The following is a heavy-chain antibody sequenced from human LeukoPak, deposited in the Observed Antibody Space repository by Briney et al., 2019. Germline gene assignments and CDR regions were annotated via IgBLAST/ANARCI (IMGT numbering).Heavy chain of an antibody. J-gene: IGHJ6*02. D-gene: IGHD6-19*01. CDR1: GGTFSSYA. Sequence: ASVKVSCKASGGTFSSYAISWVRQAPGQGLEWMGGIIPIFGTANYAQKFQGRVTITADESTSTVYMELSSLRSEDTAVYYCARSIAVAGTDYYYYGMDVWGQGTTVTVSS. V-gene: IGHV1-69*13. CDR2: IIPIFGTA. CDR3: ARSIAVAGTDYYYYGMDV.